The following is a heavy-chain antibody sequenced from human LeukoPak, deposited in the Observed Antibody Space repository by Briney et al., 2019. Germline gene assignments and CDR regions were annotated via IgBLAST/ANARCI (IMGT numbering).Heavy chain of an antibody. CDR3: ARESYTYYDYVWGSYRTFDY. J-gene: IGHJ4*02. Sequence: ASVKVSCKASGYTFTSYYMHWVRQAPGQGLEWMGIINPSGGSTSYAQKFQGRVTMTRDTSTSTVYMELSSLRSEDTAVYYCARESYTYYDYVWGSYRTFDYWGQGTLVTVSS. CDR2: INPSGGST. CDR1: GYTFTSYY. D-gene: IGHD3-16*02. V-gene: IGHV1-46*01.